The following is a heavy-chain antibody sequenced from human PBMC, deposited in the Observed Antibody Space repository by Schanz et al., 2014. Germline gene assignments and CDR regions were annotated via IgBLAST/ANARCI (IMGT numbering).Heavy chain of an antibody. V-gene: IGHV1-69*02. Sequence: QVQLVQSGAEVMEPGSSVKVSCKASGGTFSSYTINWVRQAPGQGLEWMGRIIPILGITNVAQTFQDRVTITADKSTSTVYMELSSLRSEDTAVYYCARGLGDERWLDLNEAFDIWGQGTIVTVSS. CDR3: ARGLGDERWLDLNEAFDI. D-gene: IGHD6-19*01. J-gene: IGHJ3*02. CDR1: GGTFSSYT. CDR2: IIPILGIT.